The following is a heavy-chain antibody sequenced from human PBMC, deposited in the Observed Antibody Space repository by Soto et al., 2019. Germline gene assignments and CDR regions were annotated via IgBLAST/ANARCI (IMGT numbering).Heavy chain of an antibody. D-gene: IGHD3-22*01. V-gene: IGHV1-2*02. CDR2: INPNSGGT. J-gene: IGHJ5*02. Sequence: QVQLVQSGAEVKKPGASVKVSCKASGYTFTAYYMHWLRQAPGQGLEWMGWINPNSGGTKYAQKFQGRVTMTNDPSISTAYMELSRLGSDDTAVYYCARGDFDSSANYYADWFDPWGQGTLVTVSS. CDR1: GYTFTAYY. CDR3: ARGDFDSSANYYADWFDP.